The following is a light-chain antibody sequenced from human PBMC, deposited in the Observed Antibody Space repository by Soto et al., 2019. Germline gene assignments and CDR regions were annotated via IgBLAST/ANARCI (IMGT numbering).Light chain of an antibody. V-gene: IGKV3-20*01. J-gene: IGKJ1*01. Sequence: PGERATLSCRASQSVSSSYLAWYQQKPGQAPRLLIYGASSRATGIPDRFSGSGSGTDFTLTISRLEPEDFAVYYCQQYGSSQTFGQGTKVEIK. CDR2: GAS. CDR3: QQYGSSQT. CDR1: QSVSSSY.